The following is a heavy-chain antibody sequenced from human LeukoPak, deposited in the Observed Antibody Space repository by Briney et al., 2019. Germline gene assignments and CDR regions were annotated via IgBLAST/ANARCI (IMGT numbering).Heavy chain of an antibody. CDR1: GGSISGSAYN. CDR3: TRRNYGSGRRDY. CDR2: IYYSVST. V-gene: IGHV4-39*01. J-gene: IGHJ4*02. Sequence: KPSETLSLTCTVSGGSISGSAYNWGWTRQPPGKGLEWIGSIYYSVSTHYSPSLKSRVTISDDTSKNQFSLKLTSVTAADTAVYYCTRRNYGSGRRDYWGQGILVTVSS. D-gene: IGHD3-10*01.